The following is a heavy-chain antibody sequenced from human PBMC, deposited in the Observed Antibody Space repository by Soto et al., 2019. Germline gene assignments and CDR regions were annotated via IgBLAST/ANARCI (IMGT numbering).Heavy chain of an antibody. J-gene: IGHJ6*03. CDR1: GGSFSGYY. CDR2: INHSGST. V-gene: IGHV4-34*01. D-gene: IGHD2-15*01. Sequence: SETLSLTCAVYGGSFSGYYWSWIRQPPGKGLEWIGEINHSGSTNYNPSLKSRVTISVDTSKNQFSLKLSSVTAADTAVYYCARSPCSGGSCYPRDYYYYYYMDVWGKGTTVTVSS. CDR3: ARSPCSGGSCYPRDYYYYYYMDV.